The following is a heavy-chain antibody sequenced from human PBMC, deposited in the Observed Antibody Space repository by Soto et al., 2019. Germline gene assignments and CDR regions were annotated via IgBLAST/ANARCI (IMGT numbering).Heavy chain of an antibody. Sequence: SVKVSCKASGGTFSSYAISWVRQAPGQGLEWMGGIIPIFGTANYAQKFQGRVTITADKSTSTAYMELSSLRSEDTAVYYCAGGTYRYYYAMDVWGQGTTVTVSS. D-gene: IGHD2-15*01. J-gene: IGHJ6*02. V-gene: IGHV1-69*06. CDR3: AGGTYRYYYAMDV. CDR2: IIPIFGTA. CDR1: GGTFSSYA.